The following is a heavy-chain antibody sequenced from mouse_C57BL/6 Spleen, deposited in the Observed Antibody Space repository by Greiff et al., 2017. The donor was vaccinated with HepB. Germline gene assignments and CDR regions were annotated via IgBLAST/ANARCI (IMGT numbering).Heavy chain of an antibody. CDR2: INPSTGGT. CDR3: ARRGYDYDNYAMDY. V-gene: IGHV1-42*01. D-gene: IGHD2-4*01. CDR1: GYSFTGYY. J-gene: IGHJ4*01. Sequence: EVQLQQSGPELVKPGASVKISCKASGYSFTGYYMNWVKQSPEKSLEWIGEINPSTGGTTYNQKFKAKATLTVDKSSSTAYMQLKSLTSEDSAVYYCARRGYDYDNYAMDYWGQGTSVTVSS.